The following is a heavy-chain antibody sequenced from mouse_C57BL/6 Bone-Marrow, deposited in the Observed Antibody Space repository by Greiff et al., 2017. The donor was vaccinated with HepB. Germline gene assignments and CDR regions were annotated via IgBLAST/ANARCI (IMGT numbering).Heavy chain of an antibody. CDR3: ARVGTGDVDY. Sequence: VQLQESGAELARPGASVKLSCKASGYTFTSYGISWVKQRTGQGLEWIGEIYPRSGNTYYNEKFKGKATLTADKSSSTAYMELRSLTSEDSAVYFCARVGTGDVDYWGQGTTLTVSS. CDR2: IYPRSGNT. CDR1: GYTFTSYG. V-gene: IGHV1-81*01. J-gene: IGHJ2*01. D-gene: IGHD4-1*01.